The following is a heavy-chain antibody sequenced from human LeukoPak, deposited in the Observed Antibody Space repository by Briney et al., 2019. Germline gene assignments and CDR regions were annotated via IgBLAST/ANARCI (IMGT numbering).Heavy chain of an antibody. CDR2: INPSGGST. V-gene: IGHV1-46*01. D-gene: IGHD3-3*01. J-gene: IGHJ5*02. Sequence: ASVKVSCKASGYTSTSYYMHWVRQAPGQGLEWMGIINPSGGSTSYAQKFQGRVTMTRDTSTSTVYMELSSLRSEDTAVYYCARDFRFTIFGDQTWGQGTLVTVSS. CDR3: ARDFRFTIFGDQT. CDR1: GYTSTSYY.